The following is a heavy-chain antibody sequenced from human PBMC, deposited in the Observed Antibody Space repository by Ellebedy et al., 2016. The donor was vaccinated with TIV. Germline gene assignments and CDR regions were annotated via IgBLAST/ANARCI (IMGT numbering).Heavy chain of an antibody. Sequence: GESLKISCAASGFTFSSYSMNWIRQAPGKGLEWVSSISSSTSYIYYADSVKGRFTISRDNAKNSLYLQMNSLRAEDTAVYYCARLEGERYDGYGMDVWGQGTTVTVSS. J-gene: IGHJ6*02. V-gene: IGHV3-21*01. CDR1: GFTFSSYS. D-gene: IGHD1-1*01. CDR2: ISSSTSYI. CDR3: ARLEGERYDGYGMDV.